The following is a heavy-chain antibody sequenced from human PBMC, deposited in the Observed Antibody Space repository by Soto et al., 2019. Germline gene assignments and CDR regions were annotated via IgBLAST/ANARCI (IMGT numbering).Heavy chain of an antibody. D-gene: IGHD2-2*01. CDR2: IIPILGIA. CDR1: GGTFSSYT. V-gene: IGHV1-69*08. J-gene: IGHJ4*02. Sequence: QVQLVQSGAEVKKPGSSVKVSCKASGGTFSSYTISWVRQAPGQGLEWMGRIIPILGIANYAQKFQGRVMMPGDKYMRTAYMELSSLRSEDKAVCYCARDLNKPGRGVVPAAMRYWSQGTLVTGSS. CDR3: ARDLNKPGRGVVPAAMRY.